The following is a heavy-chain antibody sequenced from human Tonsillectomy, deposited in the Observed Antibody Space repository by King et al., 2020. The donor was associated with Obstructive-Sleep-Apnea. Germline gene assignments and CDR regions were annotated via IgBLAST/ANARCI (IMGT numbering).Heavy chain of an antibody. CDR3: AGVDTAMVSGGGLLDY. Sequence: VQLVESGGGLVKPGGSLRLSCAASGFTFSSYSMNWVRQAPGKGLEWVSSISSSSSYIYYADSVKGRLTISRDNAKNSLYLQMNSLRAEDTAVYYCAGVDTAMVSGGGLLDYWGQGTLVTVSS. D-gene: IGHD5-18*01. J-gene: IGHJ4*02. CDR1: GFTFSSYS. CDR2: ISSSSSYI. V-gene: IGHV3-21*01.